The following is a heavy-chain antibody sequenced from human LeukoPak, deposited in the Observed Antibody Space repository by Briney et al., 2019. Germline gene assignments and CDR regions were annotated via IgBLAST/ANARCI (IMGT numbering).Heavy chain of an antibody. CDR2: INPDRGGT. J-gene: IGHJ6*02. CDR3: ARDSCGADCYSYYYYGMDV. Sequence: ASVKLSCKASGNTFSIYYIHWVRQAPGQGLEWMGWINPDRGGTNYAQKFQGRVTMTRDTAISTDYMELTRLGSDDTAVYFCARDSCGADCYSYYYYGMDVWGQGTTVTVSS. CDR1: GNTFSIYY. V-gene: IGHV1-2*02. D-gene: IGHD2-21*02.